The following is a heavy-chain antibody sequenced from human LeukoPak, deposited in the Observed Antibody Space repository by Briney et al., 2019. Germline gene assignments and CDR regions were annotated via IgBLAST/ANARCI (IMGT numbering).Heavy chain of an antibody. J-gene: IGHJ4*02. CDR1: GYILTRNW. CDR3: ARSANQGGVWV. Sequence: GESLKISCKISGYILTRNWIGWVRQVPGKGLEWMGLAYPGDSGTKYSPSFQGQVTFSVDKSISTAYLQWSSLKASDTAMYYCARSANQGGVWVWGQGTLVTVSS. CDR2: AYPGDSGT. D-gene: IGHD3-16*01. V-gene: IGHV5-51*01.